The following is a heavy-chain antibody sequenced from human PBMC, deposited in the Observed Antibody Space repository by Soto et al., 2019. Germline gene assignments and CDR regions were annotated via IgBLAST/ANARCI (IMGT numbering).Heavy chain of an antibody. CDR3: ARPRRGGYWFAP. CDR2: IYYSGST. J-gene: IGHJ5*02. Sequence: QVQVQESGPGLVKPSQTLSLTCSVSGGAINSDGHYWTWIRQPPGTGLEWIGSIYYSGSTNCNPSLPSLSTLSIDTSKNQFPLNLPSVTPPDTALYYCARPRRGGYWFAPWGQGTPVTVSS. CDR1: GGAINSDGHY. V-gene: IGHV4-30-4*01.